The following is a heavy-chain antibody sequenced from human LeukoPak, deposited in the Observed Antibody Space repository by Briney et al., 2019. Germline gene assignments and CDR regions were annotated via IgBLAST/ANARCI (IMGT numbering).Heavy chain of an antibody. CDR3: ARVGNYGSSTSCYRGWFDP. D-gene: IGHD2-2*01. Sequence: PSETLSLTCDVYGGSFSGYYWSWIRQPPGKGLEWMGEIDHSGRTNYKPSLKSRVTISVDTSKNQFSLKLSSVTAADTAVYYCARVGNYGSSTSCYRGWFDPWGQGTLVTVSS. CDR2: IDHSGRT. J-gene: IGHJ5*02. CDR1: GGSFSGYY. V-gene: IGHV4-34*01.